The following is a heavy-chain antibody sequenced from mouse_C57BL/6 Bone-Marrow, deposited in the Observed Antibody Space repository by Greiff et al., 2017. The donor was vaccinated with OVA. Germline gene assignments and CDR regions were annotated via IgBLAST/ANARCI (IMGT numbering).Heavy chain of an antibody. D-gene: IGHD1-1*01. CDR3: TRGITTVVAPYWYFDV. J-gene: IGHJ1*03. Sequence: EVNLVESGEGLVKPGGSLKLSCAASGFTFSSYAMSWVRQTPEKRLEWVAYISSGGDYIYYADTVKGRFTISRDNARNTLYLQMSSLKSEDTAMYYCTRGITTVVAPYWYFDVWGTGTTVTVSS. CDR1: GFTFSSYA. CDR2: ISSGGDYI. V-gene: IGHV5-9-1*02.